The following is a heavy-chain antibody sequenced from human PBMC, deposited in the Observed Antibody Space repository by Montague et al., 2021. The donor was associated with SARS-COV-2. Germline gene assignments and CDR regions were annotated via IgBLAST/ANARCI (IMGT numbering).Heavy chain of an antibody. J-gene: IGHJ6*02. V-gene: IGHV3-23*01. D-gene: IGHD3-10*01. CDR2: SSCSDGGT. CDR3: AKDSYYYGLGYGMDV. CDR1: GFTFSNSA. Sequence: SLRLSCAASGFTFSNSAMNWVRQAPGKGLEWVSGSSCSDGGTHYADSVKGRFIISRDNSKNVLYLQMNSLRAEDTAVYYCAKDSYYYGLGYGMDVWGQGTTVTVSS.